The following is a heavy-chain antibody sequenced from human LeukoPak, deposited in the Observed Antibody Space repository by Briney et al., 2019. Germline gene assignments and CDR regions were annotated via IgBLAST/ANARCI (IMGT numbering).Heavy chain of an antibody. J-gene: IGHJ4*02. CDR3: ARGRANKRTTQYSGYAQKNWGYSYGTFDY. CDR1: GGSISSGSYY. Sequence: PSETLSLTCTVSGGSISSGSYYWTWIRQPPGKGLEWIGEINHSGSTNYNPSLKSRVTISVDTSKNQFSLKLSSVTAADTAVYYCARGRANKRTTQYSGYAQKNWGYSYGTFDYWGQGTLVTVSS. V-gene: IGHV4-39*07. D-gene: IGHD5-18*01. CDR2: INHSGST.